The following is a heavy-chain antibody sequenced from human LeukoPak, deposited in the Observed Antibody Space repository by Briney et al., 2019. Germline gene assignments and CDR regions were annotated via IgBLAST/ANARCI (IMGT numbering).Heavy chain of an antibody. CDR1: GFTFSSYD. J-gene: IGHJ4*02. CDR2: INSDGSWT. V-gene: IGHV3-74*01. CDR3: VSFYETY. Sequence: HPGRSLRLSCAASGFTFSSYDMHWVRQAPGKGLVWVSHINSDGSWTSYADSVKGRFTISKDNAKNTVYLQMNNLRAEDTAVYYCVSFYETYWGRGTLVTVSS. D-gene: IGHD2-2*01.